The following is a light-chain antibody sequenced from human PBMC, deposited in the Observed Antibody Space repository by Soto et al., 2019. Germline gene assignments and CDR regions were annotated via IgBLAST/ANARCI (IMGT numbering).Light chain of an antibody. V-gene: IGLV2-18*01. J-gene: IGLJ1*01. Sequence: QSALTQPPSVSGSPGQSVTISCTGTSSDVGSYNRVSWYQQPPGTAPKLMIYEGSNRPSGVPDRFSGSKSGNTASQTISGLQAEDEADYYCSLYTSSSTYVFGTGTKLTVL. CDR2: EGS. CDR1: SSDVGSYNR. CDR3: SLYTSSSTYV.